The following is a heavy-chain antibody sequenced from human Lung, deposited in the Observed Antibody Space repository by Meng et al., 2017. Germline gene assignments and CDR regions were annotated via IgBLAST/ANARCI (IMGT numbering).Heavy chain of an antibody. V-gene: IGHV1-18*04. J-gene: IGHJ4*02. CDR3: ATRGNPYLNC. CDR2: INTYNGKT. Sequence: QVQLVQSGAEVKKPGASVKVSCKPSGYNFPDYYIHWVRRAPGQGLEWLGWINTYNGKTDYAQKFQGRITMTTDTFTSTAYMELRNLRSDDTAVYYCATRGNPYLNCWGQGTLVTVSS. CDR1: GYNFPDYY.